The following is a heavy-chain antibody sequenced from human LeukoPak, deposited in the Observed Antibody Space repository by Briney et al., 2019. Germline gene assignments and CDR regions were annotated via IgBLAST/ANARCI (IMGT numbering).Heavy chain of an antibody. V-gene: IGHV1-2*02. CDR3: ARGGAIPPTVTTPFYYYYMDV. J-gene: IGHJ6*03. CDR1: GYTFTGYY. CDR2: INPNSGGT. D-gene: IGHD4-17*01. Sequence: ASVKVSCKASGYTFTGYYMHWVRQAPGQGLEWMGWINPNSGGTNYAQKFQGRVTMTRDTSISTAYMELSRLRSDDTAVYYCARGGAIPPTVTTPFYYYYMDVWGKGTTVTISS.